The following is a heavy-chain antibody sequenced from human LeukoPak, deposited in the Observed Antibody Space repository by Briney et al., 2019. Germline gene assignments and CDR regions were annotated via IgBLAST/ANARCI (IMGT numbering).Heavy chain of an antibody. CDR3: ARVGYCLSGTCDDYYYYYGMDV. J-gene: IGHJ6*02. CDR1: GGSISSGGYS. Sequence: SETLSLTCAVSGGSISSGGYSWRWIRQPPGKGLEWIGYIYHSGSTYYNPSLKSRVTISVDRSKNQFSLKLSSVTAADTALYYCARVGYCLSGTCDDYYYYYGMDVWGQGTTVTVSS. V-gene: IGHV4-30-2*01. D-gene: IGHD2-15*01. CDR2: IYHSGST.